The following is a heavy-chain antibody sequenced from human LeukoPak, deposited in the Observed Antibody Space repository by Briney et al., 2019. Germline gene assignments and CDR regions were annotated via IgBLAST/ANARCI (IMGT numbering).Heavy chain of an antibody. J-gene: IGHJ4*02. CDR3: AKGASALWFGEFLY. V-gene: IGHV3-30*18. CDR1: GFTFSSYG. D-gene: IGHD3-10*01. CDR2: ISYDGSNK. Sequence: GGSLRLSCAASGFTFSSYGMHWVRRAPGKGLEWVAVISYDGSNKYYADSVKGRFTISRDNSKNTLYLQMNSLRAEDTAVYYCAKGASALWFGEFLYWGQGTLVTVSS.